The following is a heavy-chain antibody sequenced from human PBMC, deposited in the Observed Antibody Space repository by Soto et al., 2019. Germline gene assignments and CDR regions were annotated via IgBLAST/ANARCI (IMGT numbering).Heavy chain of an antibody. CDR2: IYHSGST. V-gene: IGHV4-4*02. Sequence: PSETLSLTCAVSGGSISSSNWWSWVRQPPGKGLEWIGEIYHSGSTNYNPSLKSRVTISVDKSKNQFSLKLSSVTAADTAVYYCARDLLLGSGSGSEAYYYGMDVWGQGTTVTVSS. CDR3: ARDLLLGSGSGSEAYYYGMDV. CDR1: GGSISSSNW. D-gene: IGHD3-10*01. J-gene: IGHJ6*02.